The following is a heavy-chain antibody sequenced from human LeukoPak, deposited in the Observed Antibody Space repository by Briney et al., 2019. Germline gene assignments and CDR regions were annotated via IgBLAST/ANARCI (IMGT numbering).Heavy chain of an antibody. CDR2: INPNSGGT. D-gene: IGHD2-2*01. CDR1: GYTFTGYY. J-gene: IGHJ6*02. Sequence: GASVKVSCKASGYTFTGYYMHWVRQAPGQGLEWMGWINPNSGGTNYAQKFQGRVTMTRDTSISTAYMELSRLRSDDTAVYYCARDRYCSSTSCFDPGYYCGMDVWGQGTTVTVSS. V-gene: IGHV1-2*02. CDR3: ARDRYCSSTSCFDPGYYCGMDV.